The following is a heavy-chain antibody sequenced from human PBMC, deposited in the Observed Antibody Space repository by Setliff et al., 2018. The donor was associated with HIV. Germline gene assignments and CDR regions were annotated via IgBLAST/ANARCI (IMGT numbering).Heavy chain of an antibody. CDR1: DVTPSNYA. Sequence: SVKVSYKVSDVTPSNYALNWVRQAPGQGLEWMGAIIPVFATANYAQKFQGRVTITADESTSTAYMELSSLRSEDTAVYYCAKGGYYDSTGYYYYYLYYLDEWGKGTTVTVSS. CDR3: AKGGYYDSTGYYYYYLYYLDE. V-gene: IGHV1-69*13. D-gene: IGHD3-22*01. CDR2: IIPVFATA. J-gene: IGHJ6*03.